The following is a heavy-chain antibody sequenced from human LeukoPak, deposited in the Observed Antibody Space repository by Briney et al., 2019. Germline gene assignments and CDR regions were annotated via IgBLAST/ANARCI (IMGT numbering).Heavy chain of an antibody. CDR3: ATSESQTRFDY. CDR2: IVPGDSDT. V-gene: IGHV5-51*01. CDR1: GYSFTTYW. D-gene: IGHD1/OR15-1a*01. Sequence: GESLKISCKGSGYSFTTYWIGWLGKLPGKGLEWFGIIVPGDSDTTYSPSLQGQVTISADKSINTAYLQWSSLRASDTAMYYCATSESQTRFDYWGQGTPVTVSS. J-gene: IGHJ4*02.